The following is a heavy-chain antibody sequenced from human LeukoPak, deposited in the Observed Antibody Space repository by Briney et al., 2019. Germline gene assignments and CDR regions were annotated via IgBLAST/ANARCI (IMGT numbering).Heavy chain of an antibody. CDR3: ARGRGEYSSSPRGYYNWFDP. CDR1: GGSISSGGYS. J-gene: IGHJ5*02. Sequence: SETLSLTCAVSGGSISSGGYSWSWIRQPPGKGLEWIGYIYYSGSTNYNPSLKSRVTISVDTSKNQFSLKLSSVTAADTAVYYCARGRGEYSSSPRGYYNWFDPWGQGTLVTVSS. V-gene: IGHV4-61*08. CDR2: IYYSGST. D-gene: IGHD6-6*01.